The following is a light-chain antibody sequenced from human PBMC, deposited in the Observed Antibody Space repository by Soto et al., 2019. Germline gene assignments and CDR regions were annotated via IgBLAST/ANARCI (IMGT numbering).Light chain of an antibody. CDR2: DAS. V-gene: IGKV1-5*01. CDR3: QQYNSYWT. J-gene: IGKJ1*01. Sequence: DIQMTQSPSTLSASVGDRVTITCRASQSISSWLAWYQQKPGKAPKVLIYDASSLESGVPSRFSGSGSATDFTLTISSLQPDDFATYSCQQYNSYWTFGQGTKVEIK. CDR1: QSISSW.